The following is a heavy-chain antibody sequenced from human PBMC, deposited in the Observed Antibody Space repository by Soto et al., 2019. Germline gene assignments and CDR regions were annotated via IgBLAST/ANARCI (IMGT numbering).Heavy chain of an antibody. V-gene: IGHV3-23*01. CDR3: AKVIATPNYFDY. J-gene: IGHJ4*02. D-gene: IGHD2-15*01. CDR1: GFTFSSYA. CDR2: ISGRGGST. Sequence: EVQLLESGGGLVQPGGSLRLSCAASGFTFSSYAMSWVRQSPGKGLEWVSAISGRGGSTYYADSVKGRFTISRDNSKNALYLQMNSLRAEDTAVYYCAKVIATPNYFDYWGQGTLVTVSS.